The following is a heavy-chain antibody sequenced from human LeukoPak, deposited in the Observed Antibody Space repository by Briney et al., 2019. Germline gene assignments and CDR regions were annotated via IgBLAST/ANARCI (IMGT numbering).Heavy chain of an antibody. CDR1: GYSFTSYG. D-gene: IGHD6-19*01. CDR3: ARGGYSSGWYGARTYYFDY. CDR2: ISVYYGST. Sequence: GASVKVSDTASGYSFTSYGISWVRQAPGQGLEWMGGISVYYGSTDYAQKVQGRVTMTTDTSTSTAYMELRSLRSDDTAVYYCARGGYSSGWYGARTYYFDYWGEGILGTVSS. V-gene: IGHV1-18*01. J-gene: IGHJ4*02.